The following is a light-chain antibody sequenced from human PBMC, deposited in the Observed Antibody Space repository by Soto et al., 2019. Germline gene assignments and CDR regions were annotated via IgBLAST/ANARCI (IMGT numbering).Light chain of an antibody. V-gene: IGKV1-5*01. CDR3: QQYNTYSA. J-gene: IGKJ1*01. Sequence: DIQMTQSPSALSATVGDRVTITCRASQRVSNWLAWYQQKRGKAPELLIYDASSLKSGVPSRFSGSGSGTEFTLTISSLQPDDFATYYCQQYNTYSAFGQGTKVEIK. CDR2: DAS. CDR1: QRVSNW.